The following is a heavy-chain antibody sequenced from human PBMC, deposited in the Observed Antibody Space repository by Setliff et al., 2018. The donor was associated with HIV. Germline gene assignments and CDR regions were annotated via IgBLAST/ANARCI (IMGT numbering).Heavy chain of an antibody. CDR2: INHSGNT. V-gene: IGHV4-34*01. J-gene: IGHJ6*03. D-gene: IGHD2-2*01. CDR1: GGSFSGHY. Sequence: SETLSLTCAVYGGSFSGHYWNWIRQPPGKGLEWIGEINHSGNTNNNPSLKSRVTVSVDTSKNQFSLKLTSVTAADTAVYYCARGIVIVPGAINEYYHYMDVWGKGTTVTVSS. CDR3: ARGIVIVPGAINEYYHYMDV.